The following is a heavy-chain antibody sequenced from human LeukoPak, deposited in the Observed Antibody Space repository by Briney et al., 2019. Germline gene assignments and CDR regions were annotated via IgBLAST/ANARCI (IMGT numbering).Heavy chain of an antibody. CDR1: GFTFSSYG. D-gene: IGHD6-13*01. Sequence: GGSLRLSCAASGFTFSSYGMHWVRQAPGKGLEWVAFIRYDGSNKYYADSVKGRFTISRDNSKNTLYLQMNSLRAEDMALYYCAKEGIAAFDYWGQGTLVTVSS. J-gene: IGHJ4*02. CDR2: IRYDGSNK. V-gene: IGHV3-30*02. CDR3: AKEGIAAFDY.